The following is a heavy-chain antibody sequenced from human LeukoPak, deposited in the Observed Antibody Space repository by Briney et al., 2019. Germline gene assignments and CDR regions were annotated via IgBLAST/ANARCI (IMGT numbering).Heavy chain of an antibody. D-gene: IGHD3-10*02. Sequence: ASVKVSCKASGGTFSSYAISWVRQAPGQGLEWMGWINPNSGGTNYAQKFQGRVTMTRDTSISTAYMELSRLRSDDTAVYYCATLPVRGAIPPPLFDYWGQGTLVTVSS. CDR2: INPNSGGT. CDR3: ATLPVRGAIPPPLFDY. J-gene: IGHJ4*02. CDR1: GGTFSSYA. V-gene: IGHV1-2*02.